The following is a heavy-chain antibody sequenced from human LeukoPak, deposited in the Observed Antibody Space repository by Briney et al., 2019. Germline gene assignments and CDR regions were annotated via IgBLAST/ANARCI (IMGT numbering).Heavy chain of an antibody. J-gene: IGHJ4*02. Sequence: PSETLSLTCTVSGGSISSYYWSWIRQPPGKGLEWIGYIYYSGSTNYNPSLKSRATISVDTSKNQFSLKLSSVTAADTAVYYCARGRDGYNLSYWGQGTLVTVSS. CDR2: IYYSGST. D-gene: IGHD5-24*01. CDR3: ARGRDGYNLSY. CDR1: GGSISSYY. V-gene: IGHV4-59*01.